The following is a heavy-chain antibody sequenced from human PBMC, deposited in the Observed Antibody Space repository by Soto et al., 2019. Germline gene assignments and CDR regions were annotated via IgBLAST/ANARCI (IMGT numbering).Heavy chain of an antibody. V-gene: IGHV3-53*05. Sequence: PGGSLRLSCAASGFTVKSNYMSWVRQAPGKGLEWISVIYSDGTTYYADSVKGRFSVSRDDSKNTVYLQMNSLRSDDTAGYFCARSASYYAPFDCWGQGALVTVSS. J-gene: IGHJ4*02. CDR3: ARSASYYAPFDC. CDR1: GFTVKSNY. D-gene: IGHD1-26*01. CDR2: IYSDGTT.